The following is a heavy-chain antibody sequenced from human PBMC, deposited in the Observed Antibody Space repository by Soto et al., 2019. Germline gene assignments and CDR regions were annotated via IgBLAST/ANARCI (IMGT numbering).Heavy chain of an antibody. CDR2: IYYSGST. V-gene: IGHV4-31*03. J-gene: IGHJ6*02. Sequence: QVQLQESGPGLVKPSQTLSLTCTVSGGSISSGGYYWSWIRQHPGKGLEWIGYIYYSGSTYYNPSLTSRVTISVDTSKNQFYLKLSSVTAADTAVYYCARSPRLAMVRGVIDGMDVWGQGTTVTVSS. D-gene: IGHD3-10*01. CDR1: GGSISSGGYY. CDR3: ARSPRLAMVRGVIDGMDV.